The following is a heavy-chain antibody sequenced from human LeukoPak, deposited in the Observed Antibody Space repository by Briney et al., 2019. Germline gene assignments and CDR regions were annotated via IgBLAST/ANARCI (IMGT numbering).Heavy chain of an antibody. CDR2: IYQNGAT. CDR1: GGSISNYY. D-gene: IGHD3-16*01. V-gene: IGHV4-59*08. Sequence: PSETLSLTCIVSGGSISNYYWSWFRQPPGKGLEWIGYIYQNGATSYNPSLKSRVTISIDTSKNQFSLKLSSVTAADTAVYYCARHRFESTRFDRWGQGTLVTVSS. J-gene: IGHJ5*02. CDR3: ARHRFESTRFDR.